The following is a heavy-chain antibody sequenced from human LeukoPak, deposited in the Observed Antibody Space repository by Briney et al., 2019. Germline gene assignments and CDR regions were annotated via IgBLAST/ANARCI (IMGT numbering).Heavy chain of an antibody. CDR3: AREWTRGSGSLGDY. D-gene: IGHD3-10*01. J-gene: IGHJ4*02. V-gene: IGHV1-18*01. Sequence: ASVKVSCKASGYTLSSYGFSWVGQAPGQRLGWVGWISAYNGNTNYAQKLQGRVTMTTDASTSTAYMELRSLRSDDTAVYYCAREWTRGSGSLGDYWGQGTLVTVSS. CDR2: ISAYNGNT. CDR1: GYTLSSYG.